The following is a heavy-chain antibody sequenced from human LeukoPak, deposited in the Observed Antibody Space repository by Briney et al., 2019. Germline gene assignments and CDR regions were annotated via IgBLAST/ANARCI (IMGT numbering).Heavy chain of an antibody. V-gene: IGHV3-30*18. CDR3: SKGYGGSDCYYYGMDV. J-gene: IGHJ6*02. CDR1: GFTFSSYD. Sequence: PGGSLRLSCAASGFTFSSYDMHWVRQAPGKGLEWVADISYDGSNKYYADSVKGRFTISRDNSKNTLYRQMNSLRAEDTAVYYCSKGYGGSDCYYYGMDVWGQGTTVTVSS. CDR2: ISYDGSNK. D-gene: IGHD2-15*01.